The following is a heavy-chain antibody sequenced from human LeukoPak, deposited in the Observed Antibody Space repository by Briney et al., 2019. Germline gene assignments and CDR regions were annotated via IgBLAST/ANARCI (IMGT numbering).Heavy chain of an antibody. CDR3: ARDADWIWWD. J-gene: IGHJ4*02. Sequence: GGSLRLSCVVSGFTFNNNWMTWVRQSPEKGLEWVATIKPDGGEIYYVDYVKGRFTISRDNARNSLFLQMNSLRAEDTAVYYCARDADWIWWDWGLGTLVTVSS. V-gene: IGHV3-7*03. D-gene: IGHD2-8*02. CDR2: IKPDGGEI. CDR1: GFTFNNNW.